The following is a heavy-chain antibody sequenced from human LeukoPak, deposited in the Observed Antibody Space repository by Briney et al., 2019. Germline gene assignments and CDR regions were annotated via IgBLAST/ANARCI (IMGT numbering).Heavy chain of an antibody. Sequence: SETLSLTCTVSGNSFGDYYWSWIRQPAGKGLEWIGRIYTSGSTTYNPSLKSRVTMSVDTSKSQFSLDLMSVTAADTAVYYCTRDTGTTGEVKFDPWGQGTLVTVSS. D-gene: IGHD4-17*01. J-gene: IGHJ5*02. CDR1: GNSFGDYY. CDR3: TRDTGTTGEVKFDP. CDR2: IYTSGST. V-gene: IGHV4-4*07.